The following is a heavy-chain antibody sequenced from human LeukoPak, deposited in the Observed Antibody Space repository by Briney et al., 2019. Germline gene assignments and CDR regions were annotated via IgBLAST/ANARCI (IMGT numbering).Heavy chain of an antibody. CDR3: ARGYGELTDKTFDY. CDR1: GFTFSSYW. Sequence: GGSLRLSCAASGFTFSSYWMHWVRQAPRKGLVWVSRINSDGSSTSYADSVKGRFTISRDNAKNTLYLQMNSLRAEDTAVYYCARGYGELTDKTFDYWGQGTLVTVSS. D-gene: IGHD3-10*01. J-gene: IGHJ4*02. CDR2: INSDGSST. V-gene: IGHV3-74*01.